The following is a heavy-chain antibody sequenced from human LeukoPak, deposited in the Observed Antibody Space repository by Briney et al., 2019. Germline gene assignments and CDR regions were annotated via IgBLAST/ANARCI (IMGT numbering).Heavy chain of an antibody. D-gene: IGHD3-16*01. J-gene: IGHJ4*02. V-gene: IGHV3-53*01. CDR2: LYSDGNT. CDR3: ARGVEPLAANTLAY. CDR1: GFTVITND. Sequence: PGGSLRLSCAASGFTVITNDMTWVRHAPGKRLEWVSVLYSDGNTKYADSVQGRFTISRDNSKNTLYLEMNSLSPDDTAVYYCARGVEPLAANTLAYWGQGTLVTVSS.